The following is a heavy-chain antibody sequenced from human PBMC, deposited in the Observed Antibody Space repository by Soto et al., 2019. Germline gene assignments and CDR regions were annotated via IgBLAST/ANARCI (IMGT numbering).Heavy chain of an antibody. J-gene: IGHJ6*01. CDR1: GFTFSSYS. D-gene: IGHD2-2*02. CDR2: ISSSSSYI. Sequence: GGSLRLSCAASGFTFSSYSMNWVRQAPGKGLEWVSSISSSSSYIYYADSVKGRFTISRDNAKNSLYLQMNSLRAEDTAVYYCARVVNYCSSTSCYNHYYYGMDVWGQGTTVTVXS. V-gene: IGHV3-21*01. CDR3: ARVVNYCSSTSCYNHYYYGMDV.